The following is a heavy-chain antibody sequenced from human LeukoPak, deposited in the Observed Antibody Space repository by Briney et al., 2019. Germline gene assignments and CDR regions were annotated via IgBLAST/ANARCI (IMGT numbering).Heavy chain of an antibody. CDR2: ISGSGDIT. CDR1: GLTFSIYA. Sequence: GGSLRLSCAASGLTFSIYAMSWVRQVPGKGLEWVSAISGSGDITYYSDSVKGRFTISRDNSKNTLYLQMSSLGVEDTAVYYCARDKDYYDSSGYDYWGQGTLVTVSS. CDR3: ARDKDYYDSSGYDY. D-gene: IGHD3-22*01. J-gene: IGHJ4*02. V-gene: IGHV3-23*01.